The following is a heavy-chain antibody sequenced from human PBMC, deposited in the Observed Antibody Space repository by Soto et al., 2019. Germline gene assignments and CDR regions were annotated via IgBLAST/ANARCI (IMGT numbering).Heavy chain of an antibody. CDR2: IIPIFGTA. Sequence: SVKVSCKASGGTFSSYAISWVRQAPGQGLEWMGGIIPIFGTANYAQKFQGRVTITADESTSTAYMELSSLRSEDTAVYYCARSRPHSSGWYEGGYFDYWGQGTLVTVSS. CDR3: ARSRPHSSGWYEGGYFDY. CDR1: GGTFSSYA. V-gene: IGHV1-69*13. D-gene: IGHD6-19*01. J-gene: IGHJ4*02.